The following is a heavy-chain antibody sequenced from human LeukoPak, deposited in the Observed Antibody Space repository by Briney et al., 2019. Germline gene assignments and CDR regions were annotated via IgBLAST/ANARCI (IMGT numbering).Heavy chain of an antibody. V-gene: IGHV4-59*01. CDR2: IYYSGSN. CDR1: GGSISRYY. CDR3: ARGPDPRYYDYVI. D-gene: IGHD3-16*01. Sequence: SETLSLTRTAYGGSISRYYRRWTRQPPGEGLECIGYIYYSGSNNYNPSIKSRITISVDTSKDQFSLKRGSVAAADTAVYYCARGPDPRYYDYVIWGQGTLVTVSS. J-gene: IGHJ4*02.